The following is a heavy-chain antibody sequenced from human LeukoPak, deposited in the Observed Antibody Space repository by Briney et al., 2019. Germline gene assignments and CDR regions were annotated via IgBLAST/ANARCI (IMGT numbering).Heavy chain of an antibody. D-gene: IGHD1-26*01. V-gene: IGHV1-2*02. Sequence: ASVKVSCKASGYTFTGYYMHWVRQAPGQGLEWMGWINPNRGGTNYAQKFQGRVTMTRDTSISTAYMELSRLRSDDTAVYYCAREPVGGSLDYWGQGTLVTVSS. CDR2: INPNRGGT. CDR3: AREPVGGSLDY. CDR1: GYTFTGYY. J-gene: IGHJ4*02.